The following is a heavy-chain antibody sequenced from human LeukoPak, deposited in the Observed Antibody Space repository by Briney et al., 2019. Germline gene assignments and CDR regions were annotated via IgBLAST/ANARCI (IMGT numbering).Heavy chain of an antibody. CDR1: GGSVSSGSYY. Sequence: SETLSLTCTASGGSVSSGSYYWSWIRQPPGKGLEWIGYIYYSGSTNYNPSLKSRVTISVDTSKNQFSLKLSSVTAADTAVYYCARVLITMVRGVISYYYYGMDVWGKGTTVTVSS. D-gene: IGHD3-10*01. V-gene: IGHV4-61*01. CDR2: IYYSGST. CDR3: ARVLITMVRGVISYYYYGMDV. J-gene: IGHJ6*04.